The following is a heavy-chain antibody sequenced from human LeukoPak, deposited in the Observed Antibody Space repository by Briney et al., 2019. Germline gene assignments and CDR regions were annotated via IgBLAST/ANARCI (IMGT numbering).Heavy chain of an antibody. V-gene: IGHV4-39*01. D-gene: IGHD3-3*01. CDR1: GGSISSGGYY. CDR3: ARLVYYDFWSGARGTFDY. Sequence: SETLSLTCTVSGGSISSGGYYWSWIRQHPGKGLEWIGYIYYSGSTYYNPSLKSRVTISVDTSKNQFSLKLSSVTAADTAVYYCARLVYYDFWSGARGTFDYWGQGTLVTVSS. CDR2: IYYSGST. J-gene: IGHJ4*02.